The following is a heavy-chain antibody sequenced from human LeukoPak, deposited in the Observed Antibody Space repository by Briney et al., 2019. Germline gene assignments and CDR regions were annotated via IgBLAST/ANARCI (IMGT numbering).Heavy chain of an antibody. D-gene: IGHD3-10*01. Sequence: ASVKVSCKTSGYTFTTYAIHWVRQAPGQRLEWMGLINADDGNTRYSQRFQGRVTITRDTSANTAYMELSSLRFEDTAVYYCARERIYFGSGQDLSDARLFYYYGLDVWGQGTTVTVS. CDR1: GYTFTTYA. CDR3: ARERIYFGSGQDLSDARLFYYYGLDV. J-gene: IGHJ6*02. V-gene: IGHV1-3*01. CDR2: INADDGNT.